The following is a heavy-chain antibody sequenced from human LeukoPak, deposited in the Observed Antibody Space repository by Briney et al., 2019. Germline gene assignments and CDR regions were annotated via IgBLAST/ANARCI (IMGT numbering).Heavy chain of an antibody. Sequence: GGSLRLSCAASGFTFSSYSMNWVRRAPGKGLEWVSYISSSGTAIYYADSVKGRFTISRDNAKNSLYLQMNSLRAEDTAVYYCARDLYNLGYTNWFDPWGQGTLVTVSS. V-gene: IGHV3-48*04. CDR3: ARDLYNLGYTNWFDP. D-gene: IGHD5-18*01. CDR1: GFTFSSYS. CDR2: ISSSGTAI. J-gene: IGHJ5*02.